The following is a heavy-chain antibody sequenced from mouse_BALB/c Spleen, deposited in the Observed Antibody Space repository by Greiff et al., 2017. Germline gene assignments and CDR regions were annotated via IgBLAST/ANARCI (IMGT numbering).Heavy chain of an antibody. CDR1: GSNIKDYY. CDR3: AFYRYDAMDY. D-gene: IGHD2-14*01. V-gene: IGHV14-1*02. Sequence: VTLKESGAELVRPGALVKLSCKASGSNIKDYYMHWVKQRPEQGLEWIGWIDPENGNTIYDPKFQGKASITADTSSNTAYLQLSSLTSEDTAVYYCAFYRYDAMDYWGQGTSVTVSS. J-gene: IGHJ4*01. CDR2: IDPENGNT.